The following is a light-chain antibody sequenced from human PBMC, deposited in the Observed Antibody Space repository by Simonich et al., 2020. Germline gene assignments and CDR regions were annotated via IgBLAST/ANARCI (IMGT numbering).Light chain of an antibody. CDR3: QVWDSSSDHVV. CDR1: NIGSKS. V-gene: IGLV3-21*03. CDR2: DDS. Sequence: SYVLTQPPSVSVAPGKTARITCGGKNIGSKSVHWYQQKPGQAPVLGVYDDSDRPSGIPGRFSGSNSGNTATLTISRVEAGDEADYYCQVWDSSSDHVVFGGGTKLTVL. J-gene: IGLJ2*01.